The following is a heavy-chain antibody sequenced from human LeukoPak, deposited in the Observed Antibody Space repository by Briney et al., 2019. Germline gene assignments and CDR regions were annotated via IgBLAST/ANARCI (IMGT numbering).Heavy chain of an antibody. Sequence: GASVKVSCRASGYTFTDYYIQWVRQTPGQGLEWMGWISPKSGATNYARKFQARVTMTSDTSISTAYMELSSLRSDDTAVYYCARDQDCSGGSCYLNWFDPWGQGTLVTVSS. CDR1: GYTFTDYY. J-gene: IGHJ5*02. CDR2: ISPKSGAT. V-gene: IGHV1-2*02. CDR3: ARDQDCSGGSCYLNWFDP. D-gene: IGHD2-15*01.